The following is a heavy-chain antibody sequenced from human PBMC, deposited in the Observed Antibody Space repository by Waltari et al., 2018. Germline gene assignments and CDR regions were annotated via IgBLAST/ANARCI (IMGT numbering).Heavy chain of an antibody. CDR2: IIPIFGTA. Sequence: QVQLVQSGAEVKKPGSSVKVSCKASGGTFSSYAISWVRQAPGQGLEWMGGIIPIFGTANYAQKFQGRVTITTDESTSTAYMELSSLRSEDTAVYYCARGRYYYDSSGYYTFDYWGQGTLVTVSS. V-gene: IGHV1-69*05. J-gene: IGHJ4*02. CDR3: ARGRYYYDSSGYYTFDY. CDR1: GGTFSSYA. D-gene: IGHD3-22*01.